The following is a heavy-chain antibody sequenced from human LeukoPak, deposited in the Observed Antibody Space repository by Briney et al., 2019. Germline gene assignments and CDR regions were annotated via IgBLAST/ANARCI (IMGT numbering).Heavy chain of an antibody. V-gene: IGHV3-23*01. Sequence: AGGSLRLSCAASGFTFSSYAMSWVRQAPGKGLEWVSAISGSGGSTYYADSVKGRFTISRDNSKNTLYLQINSLRAEDTAVYYCAKVEKVAGRYYFDYWGQGTLVTVSS. D-gene: IGHD6-19*01. J-gene: IGHJ4*02. CDR3: AKVEKVAGRYYFDY. CDR2: ISGSGGST. CDR1: GFTFSSYA.